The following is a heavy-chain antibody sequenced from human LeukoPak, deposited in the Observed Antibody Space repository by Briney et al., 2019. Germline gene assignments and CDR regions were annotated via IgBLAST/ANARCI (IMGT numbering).Heavy chain of an antibody. J-gene: IGHJ3*02. Sequence: GASVKVSCKASGYTFTSYGISWVRQAPGQGLEWMGWISAYNGYTNYAQKLQGRVTMTTDTSTSTAYMELRSLRSDDTAVYYCARAYSSSWYSGSLDAFDIWGQGTMVTVSS. V-gene: IGHV1-18*01. CDR1: GYTFTSYG. CDR3: ARAYSSSWYSGSLDAFDI. CDR2: ISAYNGYT. D-gene: IGHD6-13*01.